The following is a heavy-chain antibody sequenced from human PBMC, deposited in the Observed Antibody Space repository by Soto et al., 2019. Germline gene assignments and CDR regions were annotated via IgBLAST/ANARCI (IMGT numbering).Heavy chain of an antibody. Sequence: ASVKVSCKVSGYTLTELSMHWVLQAPGKGLEWMGGFDPEDGETIYAQKFQGRVTMTEDTSTDTAYMELSSLRSEDTAVYYCATQTYSSTPDAFDIWGQGTMVTVSS. CDR3: ATQTYSSTPDAFDI. V-gene: IGHV1-24*01. CDR2: FDPEDGET. D-gene: IGHD6-13*01. J-gene: IGHJ3*02. CDR1: GYTLTELS.